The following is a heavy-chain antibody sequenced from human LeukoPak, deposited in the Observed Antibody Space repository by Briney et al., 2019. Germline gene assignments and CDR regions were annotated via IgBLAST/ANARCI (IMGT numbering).Heavy chain of an antibody. CDR3: ARYYYYGSGSYYKQGYYFDS. J-gene: IGHJ4*02. Sequence: SETLSLTRTVSRGSLSSYYWRCIPPPPGKRLGSVWYIYYSGSTQYTTPPKRGVTISVDTSKKPFSLKLSSVTAADTAVYYWARYYYYGSGSYYKQGYYFDSWGQGTLVTVSS. CDR1: RGSLSSYY. D-gene: IGHD3-10*01. CDR2: IYYSGST. V-gene: IGHV4-59*01.